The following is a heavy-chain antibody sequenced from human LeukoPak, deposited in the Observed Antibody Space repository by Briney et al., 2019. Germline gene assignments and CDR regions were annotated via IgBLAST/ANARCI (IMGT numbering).Heavy chain of an antibody. CDR1: GFTFSSYW. CDR2: VKQDGSEK. V-gene: IGHV3-7*01. CDR3: AKDGDYPILTYDS. J-gene: IGHJ5*01. D-gene: IGHD2-21*01. Sequence: GGSLRLSCAASGFTFSSYWMNWLRQAPGKGLEWVANVKQDGSEKYYVDSVKGRFTISRDNAKNSLYLQMISLSANETSVYYCAKDGDYPILTYDSWGQGALVTVSS.